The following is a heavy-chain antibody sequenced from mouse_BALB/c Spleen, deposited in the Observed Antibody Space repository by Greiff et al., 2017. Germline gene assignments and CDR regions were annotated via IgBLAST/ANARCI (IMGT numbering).Heavy chain of an antibody. J-gene: IGHJ4*01. Sequence: QVQLQQSGAELVRPGVSVKISCKGSGYTFTDYAMHWVKQSHAKSLEWIGVISTYYGDASYNQKFKGKATMTVDKSSSTAYMELARLTSEDSAIYYCARGGAEGDAMDYWGQGTSVTVSS. CDR3: ARGGAEGDAMDY. CDR1: GYTFTDYA. CDR2: ISTYYGDA. V-gene: IGHV1S137*01.